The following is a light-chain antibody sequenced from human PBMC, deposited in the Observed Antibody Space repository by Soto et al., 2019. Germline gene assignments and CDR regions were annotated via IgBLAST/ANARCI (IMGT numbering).Light chain of an antibody. J-gene: IGLJ2*01. Sequence: QSALTQPPSASGSPGQSVTISCTGTSSDVGGYNYVYWYQQHPGKAPKLMIYEVSKRPSGVPDRFSGSKSGNTASLTVSGLQAEDESDYYCAAWDGSLNGVVFGGGTKLTVL. CDR3: AAWDGSLNGVV. CDR2: EVS. CDR1: SSDVGGYNY. V-gene: IGLV2-8*01.